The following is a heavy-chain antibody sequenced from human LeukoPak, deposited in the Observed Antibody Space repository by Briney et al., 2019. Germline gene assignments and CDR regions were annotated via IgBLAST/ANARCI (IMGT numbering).Heavy chain of an antibody. CDR1: GFRFSSHW. D-gene: IGHD3-3*01. Sequence: PGGSLRLSCAASGFRFSSHWMHWVRQTPGKGLVWVARINGDGTTSSHADSVKGRFTISRDNAKNSLYLQMNSLRAEDTAVYYCAPDTIFGAYWGQGTLVTVSS. CDR3: APDTIFGAY. V-gene: IGHV3-74*01. J-gene: IGHJ4*02. CDR2: INGDGTTS.